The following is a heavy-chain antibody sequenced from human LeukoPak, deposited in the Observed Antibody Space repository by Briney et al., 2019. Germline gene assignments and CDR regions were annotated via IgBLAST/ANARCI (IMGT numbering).Heavy chain of an antibody. CDR3: ARDLSKYSYGFDAFDI. V-gene: IGHV4-38-2*02. J-gene: IGHJ3*02. D-gene: IGHD5-18*01. CDR1: GYSISSGYY. CDR2: IYHSGST. Sequence: SETLSLTCAVSGYSISSGYYWGWIRQPPGKGLEWIGGIYHSGSTYYNPSLKSRVTISVDTSKNQFSLKLSSATAAGTAVYYCARDLSKYSYGFDAFDIWGQGTMVTVSS.